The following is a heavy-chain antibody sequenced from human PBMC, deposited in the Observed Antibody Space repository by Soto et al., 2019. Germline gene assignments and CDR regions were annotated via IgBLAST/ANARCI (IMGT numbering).Heavy chain of an antibody. V-gene: IGHV3-66*01. CDR2: IYSGGST. J-gene: IGHJ4*02. CDR3: ARVSYYYDNSGYYLFDY. D-gene: IGHD3-22*01. Sequence: EVQLVESGGGLVQPGGSLRLSCAASGFSVSSNYMSWVRQAPGKGLEWVSVIYSGGSTYYADSVKGRFTISRDNSKQMLYLQMNSLRAEDRAVDDWARVSYYYDNSGYYLFDYWGQGTLVTVSS. CDR1: GFSVSSNY.